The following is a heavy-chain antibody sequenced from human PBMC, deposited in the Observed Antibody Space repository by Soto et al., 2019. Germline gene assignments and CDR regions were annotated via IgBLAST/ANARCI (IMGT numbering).Heavy chain of an antibody. Sequence: PSETLSLTCTVSGGSISSGGYYWSWIRQHPGKGLEWIGYIYYSGSTYYNPSLKSRVTISVDTSKNQFSLKLSSVTAADTAVYYCARVSGHVTMVRGVIDAFDIWGQGTMVTVSS. V-gene: IGHV4-31*03. D-gene: IGHD3-10*01. CDR3: ARVSGHVTMVRGVIDAFDI. CDR2: IYYSGST. CDR1: GGSISSGGYY. J-gene: IGHJ3*02.